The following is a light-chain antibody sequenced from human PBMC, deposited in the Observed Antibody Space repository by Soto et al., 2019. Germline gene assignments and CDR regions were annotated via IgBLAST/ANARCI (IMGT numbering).Light chain of an antibody. Sequence: QSVLTQPPSASGFPGQSVTISCTGTSSDVGYYDYVSWYQQHPGKAPKLVIYGVKNRPSGVSNRFSASKSAFTASLTISGLQVEDEADYYCSSYTTSYFYVFGPGTKVTVL. CDR3: SSYTTSYFYV. J-gene: IGLJ1*01. V-gene: IGLV2-14*01. CDR2: GVK. CDR1: SSDVGYYDY.